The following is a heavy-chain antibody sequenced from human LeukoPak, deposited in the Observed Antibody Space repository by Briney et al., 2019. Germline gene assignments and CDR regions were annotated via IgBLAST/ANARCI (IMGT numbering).Heavy chain of an antibody. Sequence: ASVKVSCKASGYTFTSYAMNWVRQAPGQGLEWMGWINTNTGNPTYAQGFTGRFVFSLDTSVSTAYLQISSLKAEDTAVYYCARSGIAAAGGDNYYYYGMDVWGQGTTVTVSS. CDR1: GYTFTSYA. D-gene: IGHD6-13*01. CDR2: INTNTGNP. V-gene: IGHV7-4-1*02. CDR3: ARSGIAAAGGDNYYYYGMDV. J-gene: IGHJ6*02.